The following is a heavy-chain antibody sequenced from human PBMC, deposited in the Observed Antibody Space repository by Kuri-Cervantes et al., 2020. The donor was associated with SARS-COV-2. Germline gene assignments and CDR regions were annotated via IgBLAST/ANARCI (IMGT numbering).Heavy chain of an antibody. D-gene: IGHD5-18*01. J-gene: IGHJ4*02. CDR3: ARVPGGYSYGPFDY. CDR1: GGSISSGGYS. CDR2: IYHSGST. V-gene: IGHV4-30-2*01. Sequence: SETLSLTCAVSGGSISSGGYSWSWIRQPPGKGLEWIGYIYHSGSTYYNPSLKSRVTISVDRSKNQFSLKLSSVTAADTAVYYCARVPGGYSYGPFDYWGQGTLVTVSS.